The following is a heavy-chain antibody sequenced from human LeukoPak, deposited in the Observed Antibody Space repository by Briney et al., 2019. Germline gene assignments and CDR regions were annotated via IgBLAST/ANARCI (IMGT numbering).Heavy chain of an antibody. CDR2: IYYSRST. Sequence: SETLSLTCTVSGGSISSGGYYWSWIRQHPGKGLEWIGYIYYSRSTYYNPSLKSRVTISVDTSKNQFSLKLSSVTAADTAVYYCARGGPRLYDSSGYYSNWGQGTLVTVSS. J-gene: IGHJ4*02. D-gene: IGHD3-22*01. CDR3: ARGGPRLYDSSGYYSN. V-gene: IGHV4-31*03. CDR1: GGSISSGGYY.